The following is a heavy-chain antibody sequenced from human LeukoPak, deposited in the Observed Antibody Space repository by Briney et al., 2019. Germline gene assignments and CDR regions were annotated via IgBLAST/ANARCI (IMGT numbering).Heavy chain of an antibody. D-gene: IGHD4-17*01. CDR2: IYASGST. CDR3: ARGGDYGADNWFDP. V-gene: IGHV4-61*02. Sequence: PSETLSLTCTVSGGSITSANYYWNWIRQPAGEGLEWIGRIYASGSTDYNPSLKSRITISLDTSKNQFSLKLSSVTAADTAVYYCARGGDYGADNWFDPWGQGTLVTVSS. J-gene: IGHJ5*02. CDR1: GGSITSANYY.